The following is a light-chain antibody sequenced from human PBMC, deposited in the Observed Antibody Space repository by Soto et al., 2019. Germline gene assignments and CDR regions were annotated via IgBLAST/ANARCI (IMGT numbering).Light chain of an antibody. CDR3: QLYGSSPMYS. Sequence: EIVLTQSPVTLSLSPGERATLSCRASQSVSRSLAWYQQKPGQAPRLLVYDASNRATGIPARFSGSGSGTDFTLTISSLVPEDFAVYYCQLYGSSPMYSFGQGTKLEIK. CDR2: DAS. J-gene: IGKJ2*03. CDR1: QSVSRS. V-gene: IGKV3-11*01.